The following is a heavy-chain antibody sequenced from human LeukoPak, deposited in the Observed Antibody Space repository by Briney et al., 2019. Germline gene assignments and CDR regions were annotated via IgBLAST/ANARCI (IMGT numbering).Heavy chain of an antibody. CDR3: AREYSSGWYANDAFDI. CDR2: INSDESST. D-gene: IGHD6-19*01. CDR1: GFTFSSYW. J-gene: IGHJ3*02. Sequence: PGGSLRLSCAGSGFTFSSYWMHWVRQVPGKGPVWVSRINSDESSTSYADSVKGRFTISRDNAKNTLYLQMNSLRAEDTAVYYCAREYSSGWYANDAFDIWGQGTMVTVSS. V-gene: IGHV3-74*01.